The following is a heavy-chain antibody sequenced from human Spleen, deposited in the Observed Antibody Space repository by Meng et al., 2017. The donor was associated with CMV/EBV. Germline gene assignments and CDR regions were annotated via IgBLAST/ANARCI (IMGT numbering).Heavy chain of an antibody. V-gene: IGHV3-30*02. Sequence: GESLKISCVASGFTFSSYGMHWVRQAPGKGLEWVALIWYDGSNKWYADSVKGRFTISRDNARNSLYLQMNRLRAEDTALYYCAKDIVAGGGWMAYYGMDVWGQGTTVTVSS. CDR3: AKDIVAGGGWMAYYGMDV. CDR1: GFTFSSYG. J-gene: IGHJ6*02. CDR2: IWYDGSNK. D-gene: IGHD5-12*01.